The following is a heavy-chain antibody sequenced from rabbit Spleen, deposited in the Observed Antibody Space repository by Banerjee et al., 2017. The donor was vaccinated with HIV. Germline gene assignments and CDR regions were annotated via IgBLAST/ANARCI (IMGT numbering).Heavy chain of an antibody. J-gene: IGHJ6*01. Sequence: QSLEVSGGGLVQPEGSLTLTCTDSGFSFSSSYYMCWVRQAPGQGLEWIACIYTGGSGSTAYASWAKGRFTVSKTSSTTVTLQLHSLTAADTATYFCARGSATMTIVITGYYLSLWGPGTLVTVS. D-gene: IGHD2-1*01. CDR1: GFSFSSSYY. V-gene: IGHV1S40*01. CDR3: ARGSATMTIVITGYYLSL. CDR2: IYTGGSGST.